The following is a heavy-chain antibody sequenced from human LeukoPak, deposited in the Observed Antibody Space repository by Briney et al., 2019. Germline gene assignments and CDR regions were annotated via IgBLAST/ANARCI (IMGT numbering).Heavy chain of an antibody. CDR1: GGSISSYY. J-gene: IGHJ4*02. Sequence: SETLSLTCTVSGGSISSYYWSWIRQPPGKGLEWIGYIYYSGSTNYNPSLKSRVTISVDTSKNQFSLKLSSVTAADTAVYYCARKTLIVVVPAAVLDWGQGTLVTVSS. CDR3: ARKTLIVVVPAAVLD. D-gene: IGHD2-2*01. V-gene: IGHV4-59*08. CDR2: IYYSGST.